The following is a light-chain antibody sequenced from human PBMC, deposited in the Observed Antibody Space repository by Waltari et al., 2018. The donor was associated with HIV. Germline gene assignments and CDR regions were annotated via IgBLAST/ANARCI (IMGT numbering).Light chain of an antibody. V-gene: IGKV3-15*01. Sequence: EIVMTQSPATLSVSPGERATLSCRASQSVSSNLAWYQQKPGQAPRLLSYGASTRATGIPARYSGSGSGTEFTLTISSLQSEDFAVYYCQQYNNWPGTFGQGTKLGIK. CDR3: QQYNNWPGT. J-gene: IGKJ2*01. CDR1: QSVSSN. CDR2: GAS.